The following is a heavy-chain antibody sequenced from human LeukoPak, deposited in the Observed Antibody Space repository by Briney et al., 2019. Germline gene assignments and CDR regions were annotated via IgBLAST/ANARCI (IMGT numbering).Heavy chain of an antibody. J-gene: IGHJ2*01. CDR1: GFTFSSYA. Sequence: PGGSLRLSCAASGFTFSSYAMSWVRQAPGKGLEWVSAISGSGGSTYYAGSVKGRFTISRDNSKNTLYLQMNSLRAEDTAVYYCAKDSGDSSGSYWYFDLWGRGTLVTVSS. D-gene: IGHD3-22*01. CDR2: ISGSGGST. CDR3: AKDSGDSSGSYWYFDL. V-gene: IGHV3-23*01.